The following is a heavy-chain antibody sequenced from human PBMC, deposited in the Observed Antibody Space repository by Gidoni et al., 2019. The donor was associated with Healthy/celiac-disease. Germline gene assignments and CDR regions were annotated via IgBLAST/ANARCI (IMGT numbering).Heavy chain of an antibody. J-gene: IGHJ6*02. CDR2: ISYDGSNK. V-gene: IGHV3-30*18. CDR3: AKSGVRGLLSVHYGMDV. D-gene: IGHD3-10*01. Sequence: AVISYDGSNKYYADSVKGRFTISRDNSKNTLYLQMNSLRAEDTAVYYCAKSGVRGLLSVHYGMDVWGQGTTVTVSS.